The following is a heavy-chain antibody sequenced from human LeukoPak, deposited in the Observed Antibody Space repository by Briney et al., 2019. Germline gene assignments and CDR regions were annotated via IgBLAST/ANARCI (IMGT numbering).Heavy chain of an antibody. CDR2: IIPIFGTA. J-gene: IGHJ4*02. CDR3: ARITLSGYSYGRFDY. Sequence: SVKVSCKASGGTFSSYAISWVRQAPGQGLEWMGGIIPIFGTANYAQKFQGRVTITADESTSTAYMELSSLRSEDTAVYYCARITLSGYSYGRFDYWGQGTLVTVSS. CDR1: GGTFSSYA. V-gene: IGHV1-69*13. D-gene: IGHD5-18*01.